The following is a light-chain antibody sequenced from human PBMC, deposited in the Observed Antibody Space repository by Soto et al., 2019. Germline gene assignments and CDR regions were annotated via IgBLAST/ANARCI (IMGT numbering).Light chain of an antibody. Sequence: QSALTQPPSVSGAPGQRVTISCTGSNSNIGAGYNVHWYQHLPGTAPKLLIYGNSNRPSGVPDRFSGSKSGTSASLAITGLQAEDEADYYCQSYDTSLSGYVVFGGGTKVTVL. V-gene: IGLV1-40*01. CDR3: QSYDTSLSGYVV. CDR2: GNS. CDR1: NSNIGAGYN. J-gene: IGLJ2*01.